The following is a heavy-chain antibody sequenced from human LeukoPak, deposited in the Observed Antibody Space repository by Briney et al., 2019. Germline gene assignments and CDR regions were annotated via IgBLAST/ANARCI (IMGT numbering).Heavy chain of an antibody. J-gene: IGHJ5*02. V-gene: IGHV3-30*03. Sequence: GGSLRLSCAASGFIFNTYAMSWVRQAPGKGLEWVTGIAFDGSRKHYADSVKGRFTISRDNSRNTMDLQMNSLRVEDTAVYHCTRYDSSRFDPWGQGTLVIVSS. D-gene: IGHD3-3*01. CDR2: IAFDGSRK. CDR1: GFIFNTYA. CDR3: TRYDSSRFDP.